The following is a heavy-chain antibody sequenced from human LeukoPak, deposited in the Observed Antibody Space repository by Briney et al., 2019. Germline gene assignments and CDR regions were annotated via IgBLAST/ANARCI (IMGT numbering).Heavy chain of an antibody. D-gene: IGHD6-13*01. J-gene: IGHJ4*02. CDR2: IIPILGVT. V-gene: IGHV1-69*04. Sequence: SVKVSCKASGGTFTYYAITWVRQAPGQGLEWIGRIIPILGVTNYAQKFQGRVTITADESTSTAYMELSSLRSEDTAVYYCALKGEEDNSSSWSYYFDYWGQGTLVTVSS. CDR3: ALKGEEDNSSSWSYYFDY. CDR1: GGTFTYYA.